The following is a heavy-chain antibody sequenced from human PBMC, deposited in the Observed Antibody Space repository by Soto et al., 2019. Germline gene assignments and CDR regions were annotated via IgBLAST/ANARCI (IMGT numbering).Heavy chain of an antibody. CDR3: ASGTDCSSPSCYLYCYYGMDV. CDR1: GGTFSSYA. V-gene: IGHV1-69*13. J-gene: IGHJ6*02. D-gene: IGHD2-2*01. Sequence: GASVKVSCKASGGTFSSYAISWVRQAPGQGLEWMGGIIPIFGTANYAQKFQGRVTITADESTSTAYMELSSLRSEDTAVYYCASGTDCSSPSCYLYCYYGMDVWGQGTRVTVSS. CDR2: IIPIFGTA.